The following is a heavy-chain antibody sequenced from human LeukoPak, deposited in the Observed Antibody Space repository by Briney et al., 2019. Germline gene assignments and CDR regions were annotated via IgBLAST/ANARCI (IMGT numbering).Heavy chain of an antibody. CDR2: IYTSGST. V-gene: IGHV4-61*02. D-gene: IGHD3-22*01. CDR1: GGSISSGSYY. CDR3: ARGGWYYYDSSGYYLTRPFDY. J-gene: IGHJ4*02. Sequence: SETLSLTCTVSGGSISSGSYYWSWIRQPAGKGLELIGRIYTSGSTNYNPSLKSRVTISVDTSKNQFSLKLSSVTAADTAVYYCARGGWYYYDSSGYYLTRPFDYWGQGTLVTVSS.